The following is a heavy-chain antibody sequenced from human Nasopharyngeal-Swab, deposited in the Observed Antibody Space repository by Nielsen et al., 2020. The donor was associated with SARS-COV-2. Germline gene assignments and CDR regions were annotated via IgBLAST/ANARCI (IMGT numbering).Heavy chain of an antibody. V-gene: IGHV3-49*03. Sequence: GESLKISCPASGFTFGDYAMSWFRQAPGKGLEWVGFIRSKAYGGTTEYAASVKGRFTISRDDSKSIAYLQMNSLKTEDTAVYYCTRDERYCSGGSCYPTFDNWFDPWGQGTLVTVSS. D-gene: IGHD2-15*01. CDR1: GFTFGDYA. CDR3: TRDERYCSGGSCYPTFDNWFDP. CDR2: IRSKAYGGTT. J-gene: IGHJ5*02.